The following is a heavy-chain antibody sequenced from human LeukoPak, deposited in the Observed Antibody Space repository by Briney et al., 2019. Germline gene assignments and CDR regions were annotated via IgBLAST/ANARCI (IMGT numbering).Heavy chain of an antibody. Sequence: SQTLSLTCAISGDSVSSKSASWTWIRQSPSRGLEWLGRTYSRSKWFNDYAVSVRGRITVSPDTSRNQFSLHLTSVTPDDTAVYYCARGTGSLDHWGQGTLDTVSS. J-gene: IGHJ4*02. CDR1: GDSVSSKSAS. V-gene: IGHV6-1*01. CDR2: TYSRSKWFN. D-gene: IGHD1-26*01. CDR3: ARGTGSLDH.